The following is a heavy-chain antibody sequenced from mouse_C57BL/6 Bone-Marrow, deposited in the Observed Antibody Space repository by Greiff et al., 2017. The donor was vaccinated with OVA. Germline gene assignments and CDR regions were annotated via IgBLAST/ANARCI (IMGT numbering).Heavy chain of an antibody. Sequence: QVQLQQPGAELVRPGSSVKLSCKASGYTFTSYWMHWVKQRPIQGLEWIGNIAPSYSEPPYNQKFKDPATLPVDKSSRQAYMQLSSLTSEDSAVYYCAHDGSSCGYFDVWGTGTTVTVSS. CDR3: AHDGSSCGYFDV. V-gene: IGHV1-52*01. J-gene: IGHJ1*03. CDR1: GYTFTSYW. D-gene: IGHD1-1*01. CDR2: IAPSYSEP.